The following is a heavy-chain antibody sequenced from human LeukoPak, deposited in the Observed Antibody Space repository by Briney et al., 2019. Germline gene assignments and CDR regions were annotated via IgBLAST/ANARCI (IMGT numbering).Heavy chain of an antibody. CDR1: GYLFTNYW. CDR2: MYPADSDT. V-gene: IGHV5-51*01. CDR3: ASPPAVAGHDAFDF. D-gene: IGHD6-19*01. Sequence: GASLQISCKGSGYLFTNYWLAWVRQMPGKGLELMGIMYPADSDTRYSPSFQRQVTISADKSLSTAYLQRSGLKASDTAMYCCASPPAVAGHDAFDFWGRGTMVTVSS. J-gene: IGHJ3*01.